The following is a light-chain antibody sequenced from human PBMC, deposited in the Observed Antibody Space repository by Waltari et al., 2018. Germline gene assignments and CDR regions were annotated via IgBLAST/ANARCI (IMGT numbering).Light chain of an antibody. V-gene: IGLV1-47*01. CDR2: KDY. CDR1: STTITNY. CDR3: ATWDDSLNGWV. J-gene: IGLJ3*02. Sequence: QSVLTQPPSASGAPGQEVSISCSGGSTTITNYVFWYQQFPGTAPKLIVYKDYERPSGVPVRFSASKSGTSASLAISGLRSDDEADYYCATWDDSLNGWVFGGGTKLTVL.